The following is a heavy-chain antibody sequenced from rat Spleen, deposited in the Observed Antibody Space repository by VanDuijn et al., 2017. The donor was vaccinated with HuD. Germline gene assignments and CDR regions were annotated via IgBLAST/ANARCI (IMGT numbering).Heavy chain of an antibody. D-gene: IGHD1-12*02. CDR2: INTDGGST. V-gene: IGHV5-58*01. Sequence: EVQLVETGGGLVQPGRSLKLSCVASGFTFSSYWMYWIRQAPGKGLEWVSSINTDGGSTYYPDSVKGRFTISRDNAKNTQYLQMDSLRSEDTATYYCANCANSYYAGTYYFAYWGQGTLVTVSS. CDR3: ANCANSYYAGTYYFAY. J-gene: IGHJ3*01. CDR1: GFTFSSYW.